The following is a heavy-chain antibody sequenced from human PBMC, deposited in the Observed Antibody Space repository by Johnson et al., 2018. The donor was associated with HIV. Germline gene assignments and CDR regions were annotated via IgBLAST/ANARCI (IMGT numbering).Heavy chain of an antibody. J-gene: IGHJ3*02. V-gene: IGHV3-30-3*01. Sequence: QMLLVESGGGVVQPGRSLRLSCAASGFTFSSYAMHWVRQAPGKGLEWVAVISYDGTKKFYADSVKGRFTISRDNSKNTLYLQMNSLRAEDTAVYYCARVAPAHDAFDIWGQGTMVTVSS. CDR2: ISYDGTKK. CDR1: GFTFSSYA. D-gene: IGHD2-2*01. CDR3: ARVAPAHDAFDI.